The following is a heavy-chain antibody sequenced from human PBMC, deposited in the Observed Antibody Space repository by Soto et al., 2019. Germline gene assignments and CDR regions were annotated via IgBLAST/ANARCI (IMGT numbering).Heavy chain of an antibody. CDR2: ISAYNGNT. D-gene: IGHD2-2*01. V-gene: IGHV1-18*04. Sequence: GASVKVSCKASGYTFTSYGISWVRQAPGQGLEWMGWISAYNGNTNYAQKLQGRVTMTTDTSTSTAYMELRSLRSDDTAVYYCARDPGYCSSTSCYQKYYYYYGMDVWGQGTTVTVSS. CDR1: GYTFTSYG. J-gene: IGHJ6*02. CDR3: ARDPGYCSSTSCYQKYYYYYGMDV.